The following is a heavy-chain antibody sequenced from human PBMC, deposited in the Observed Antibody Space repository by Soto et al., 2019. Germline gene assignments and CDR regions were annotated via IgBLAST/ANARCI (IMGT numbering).Heavy chain of an antibody. Sequence: KTSETLSLTYTVSGAYIHNHWWSWIRQPPGQALEWIAYFYYSGDTNYNPSLRSRATISGDMSKNQLFLRLTSVTAADTAVYYCARFIYYYDTSGYGMWFAPWGQGTLVTVSS. D-gene: IGHD3-22*01. V-gene: IGHV4-59*11. CDR2: FYYSGDT. J-gene: IGHJ5*02. CDR3: ARFIYYYDTSGYGMWFAP. CDR1: GAYIHNHW.